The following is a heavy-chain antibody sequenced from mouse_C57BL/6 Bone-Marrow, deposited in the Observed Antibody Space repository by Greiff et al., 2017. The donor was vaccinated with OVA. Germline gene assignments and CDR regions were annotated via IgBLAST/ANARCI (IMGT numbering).Heavy chain of an antibody. CDR2: INPYNGGT. V-gene: IGHV1-19*01. D-gene: IGHD3-2*01. CDR3: VSDSQRGYYYAMDY. CDR1: GYTFTDYY. Sequence: VQLQQSGPVLVKPGASVKMSCKASGYTFTDYYMNWVKQSHGKSLEWIGVINPYNGGTSYNQKFKGKATLTVDKSSSTAYMELNSLTSEDSAVYYGVSDSQRGYYYAMDYWGQGTSVTVSS. J-gene: IGHJ4*01.